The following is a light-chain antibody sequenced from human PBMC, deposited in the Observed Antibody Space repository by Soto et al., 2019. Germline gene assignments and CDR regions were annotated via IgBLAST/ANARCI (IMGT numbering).Light chain of an antibody. CDR2: NNN. CDR3: AAWDDSLNGAV. V-gene: IGLV1-44*01. Sequence: QSVLTQPPSASGTPGQRVTISCSGSSSNIGSNTVNWYQQLPGTAPKLLIYNNNERPSGVPDRFSGSKSGTSASLAISGPQSEDEAEYYCAAWDDSLNGAVFGGGTQLTVL. J-gene: IGLJ7*01. CDR1: SSNIGSNT.